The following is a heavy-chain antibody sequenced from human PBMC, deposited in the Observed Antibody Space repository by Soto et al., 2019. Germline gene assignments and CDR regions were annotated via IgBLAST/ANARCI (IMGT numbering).Heavy chain of an antibody. CDR1: GYTFTGYY. CDR3: ARDRLGTNYDILTGYYVAFDI. J-gene: IGHJ3*02. V-gene: IGHV1-2*02. CDR2: INPNSGGT. Sequence: ASVKVSCKASGYTFTGYYMHWVRQAPGQRLEWMGWINPNSGGTNYAQKFQGRVTMTRDTSISTAYMELSRLRSDDTAVYYCARDRLGTNYDILTGYYVAFDIWGQGTMVTVSS. D-gene: IGHD3-9*01.